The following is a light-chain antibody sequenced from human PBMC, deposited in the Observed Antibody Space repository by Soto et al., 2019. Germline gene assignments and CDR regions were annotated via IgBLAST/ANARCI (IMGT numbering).Light chain of an antibody. CDR3: SSFASSNTWV. V-gene: IGLV2-8*01. J-gene: IGLJ3*02. Sequence: QSVLTQPPSASGSPGQSVTISCTGTSSDVGAYNYVSWYQQHAGKAPKLVIYEVTKRPSGVPDRFSGSKSANTASLTVSGLQAEDEADYYCSSFASSNTWVFGGGTNVTVL. CDR1: SSDVGAYNY. CDR2: EVT.